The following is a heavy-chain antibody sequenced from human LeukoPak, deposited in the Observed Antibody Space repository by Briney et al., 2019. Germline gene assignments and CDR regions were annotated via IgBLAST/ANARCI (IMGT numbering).Heavy chain of an antibody. CDR2: IWDYSGGT. D-gene: IGHD3-10*01. Sequence: GGSLRLSCAASGFTFGDYAMNWVRQAPGKGLEWVAHIWDYSGGTQYADSVKGRFTISRDNSKNTLYLQMNSLRAEDTAVYYCAKDIASSGSYKGCVDYWGQGTLVTVSS. CDR1: GFTFGDYA. V-gene: IGHV3-23*01. CDR3: AKDIASSGSYKGCVDY. J-gene: IGHJ4*02.